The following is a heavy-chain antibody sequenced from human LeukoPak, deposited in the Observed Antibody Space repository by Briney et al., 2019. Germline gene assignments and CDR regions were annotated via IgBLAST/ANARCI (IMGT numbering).Heavy chain of an antibody. J-gene: IGHJ3*02. V-gene: IGHV3-74*01. CDR2: INSDGSST. D-gene: IGHD3-22*01. CDR1: GFTFSSYW. CDR3: ARGYYYDSSGAAFDI. Sequence: GGSLRLSCAASGFTFSSYWMHWVRQAPGKGLVWVSRINSDGSSTSYADSVKGRFTISRDNAKNTLYLQMNSLRAEDTAVYYCARGYYYDSSGAAFDIWGQGTMVTVSS.